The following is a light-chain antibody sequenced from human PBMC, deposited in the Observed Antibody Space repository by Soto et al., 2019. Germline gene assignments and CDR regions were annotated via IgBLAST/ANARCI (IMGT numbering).Light chain of an antibody. Sequence: EIVMTQSPATLSVSPGERATLSCRASQSVSSSYLAWYQQKPGQAPRLLIFDASTRATGIPARFSGSGSETDFTLTISTLEPEDFAVYYCQQRSVWPPSITFGQGTRLEIK. V-gene: IGKV3D-20*02. CDR2: DAS. CDR3: QQRSVWPPSIT. J-gene: IGKJ5*01. CDR1: QSVSSSY.